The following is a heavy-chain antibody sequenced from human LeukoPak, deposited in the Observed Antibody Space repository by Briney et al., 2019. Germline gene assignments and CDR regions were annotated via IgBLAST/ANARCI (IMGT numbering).Heavy chain of an antibody. CDR3: ARGSYGYSGSYYRLDY. D-gene: IGHD1-26*01. CDR1: GGTFSSYA. V-gene: IGHV1-69*05. CDR2: IIPIFGTA. J-gene: IGHJ4*02. Sequence: EASVKVSCKASGGTFSSYAISWVRQAPGQGLEWMGRIIPIFGTANYAQKFQGRVTITTDESTSTAYMELSRLRSDDTAVYYCARGSYGYSGSYYRLDYWGQGTLVTVSS.